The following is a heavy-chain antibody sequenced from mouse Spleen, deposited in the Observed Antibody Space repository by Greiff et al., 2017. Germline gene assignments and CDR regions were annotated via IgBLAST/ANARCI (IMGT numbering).Heavy chain of an antibody. V-gene: IGHV3-6*01. D-gene: IGHD2-1*01. CDR2: ISYDGSN. J-gene: IGHJ3*01. CDR1: GYSITSGYY. CDR3: AREEGNYWFAY. Sequence: EVKLQESGPGLVKPSQSLSLTCSVTGYSITSGYYWNWIRQFPGNKLEWMGYISYDGSNNYNPSLKNRISITRDTSKNQFFLKLNSVTTEDTATYYCAREEGNYWFAYWGQGTLVTVSA.